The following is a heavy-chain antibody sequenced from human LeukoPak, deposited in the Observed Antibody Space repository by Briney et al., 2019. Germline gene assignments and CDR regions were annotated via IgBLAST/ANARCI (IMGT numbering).Heavy chain of an antibody. CDR3: ASWLNNWFDP. D-gene: IGHD6-19*01. CDR2: INHSGST. CDR1: GGSFSGYY. J-gene: IGHJ5*02. Sequence: SETLSLTCAVYGGSFSGYYWSWIRQPPGKGLEWIGEINHSGSTNYNPSLKSRVTISVDTSKNQFPLKLSSVTAADTAVYYCASWLNNWFDPWGQGTLVTVSS. V-gene: IGHV4-34*01.